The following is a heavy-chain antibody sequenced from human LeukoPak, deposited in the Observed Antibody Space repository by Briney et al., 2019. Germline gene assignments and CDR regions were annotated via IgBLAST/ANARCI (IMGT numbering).Heavy chain of an antibody. Sequence: RSGGSLRLSCAASGFTFSIYAMTWVRQAPGKGLEWVSTISGCGGSTYYADSVKGRFTISRDNSKNTLFLQMNSLRAEDTAVYYCAKDLSPYCSGDCYRNEFYFDYWGQGSLVPVSS. V-gene: IGHV3-23*01. CDR2: ISGCGGST. D-gene: IGHD2-21*02. J-gene: IGHJ4*02. CDR3: AKDLSPYCSGDCYRNEFYFDY. CDR1: GFTFSIYA.